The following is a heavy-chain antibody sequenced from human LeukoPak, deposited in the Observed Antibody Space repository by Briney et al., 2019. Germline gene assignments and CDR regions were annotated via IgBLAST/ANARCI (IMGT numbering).Heavy chain of an antibody. CDR3: AKVPRFGELSRYFDY. J-gene: IGHJ4*02. V-gene: IGHV3-30*18. Sequence: PGGSLRLSCAASGFTFSSYGMHWVRQAPGKGLEWVAVISYDGSNKYYADSVKGRFTISRDNSKNTLYLQMNSLRAEDTAVYYCAKVPRFGELSRYFDYWGQGTLVTVPS. D-gene: IGHD3-10*01. CDR1: GFTFSSYG. CDR2: ISYDGSNK.